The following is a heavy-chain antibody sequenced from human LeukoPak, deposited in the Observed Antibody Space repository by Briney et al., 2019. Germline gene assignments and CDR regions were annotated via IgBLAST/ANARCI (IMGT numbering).Heavy chain of an antibody. Sequence: GESLKISCKGSEYSFTSYWIGWARQMPGKGLEWMGIIYPGDSETRYSPSFQGQVTISADKSISTAYLQWSSLKASDTAMYYCARRRDLYSGSYYPFDYWGQGTLVTVSS. CDR2: IYPGDSET. CDR1: EYSFTSYW. D-gene: IGHD1-26*01. CDR3: ARRRDLYSGSYYPFDY. V-gene: IGHV5-51*01. J-gene: IGHJ4*02.